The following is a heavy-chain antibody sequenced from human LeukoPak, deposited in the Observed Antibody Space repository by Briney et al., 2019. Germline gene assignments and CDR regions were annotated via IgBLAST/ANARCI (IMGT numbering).Heavy chain of an antibody. CDR2: ISPYNGSA. CDR3: ARLRGCSSTSCFNPEGWLDP. D-gene: IGHD2-2*01. V-gene: IGHV1-18*01. Sequence: ASGKVSCNPSGYTVTSYAIMWGPRAPGQRRKWRGWISPYNGSANYAQKIQGRVTMTTDTSTSTAYIELRSLRSDDTAVYSCARLRGCSSTSCFNPEGWLDPWGQGTLVTVSS. J-gene: IGHJ5*02. CDR1: GYTVTSYA.